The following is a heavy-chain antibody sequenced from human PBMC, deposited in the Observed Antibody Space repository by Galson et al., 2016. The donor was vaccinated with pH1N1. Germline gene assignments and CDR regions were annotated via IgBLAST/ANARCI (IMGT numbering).Heavy chain of an antibody. J-gene: IGHJ5*02. Sequence: PALVKPTQTLTLTCTFSGFSLRTSGMCVSWIRQPPGKALEWLALIDWDDDKYYSTSLKTRLTISKDTSKNQVVLTMTNMGPVDTATYYCARMRYGDYSDWFDPWGQGTLVTVSS. CDR1: GFSLRTSGMC. V-gene: IGHV2-70*01. D-gene: IGHD4-17*01. CDR3: ARMRYGDYSDWFDP. CDR2: IDWDDDK.